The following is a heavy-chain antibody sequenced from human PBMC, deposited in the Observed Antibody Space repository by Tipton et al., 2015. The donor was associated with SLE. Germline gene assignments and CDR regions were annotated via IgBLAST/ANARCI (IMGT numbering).Heavy chain of an antibody. CDR3: ASGGGSYYFDF. D-gene: IGHD3-16*01. CDR2: IYYSGST. CDR1: VGSISSSSYY. V-gene: IGHV4-39*07. J-gene: IGHJ4*02. Sequence: TLSLTCTVSVGSISSSSYYWGWIRQPPGKGLEWIGSIYYSGSTYYNPSLKSRVTISVDQSKNQFSLNLRSVTASDAAVYYCASGGGSYYFDFWGQGTRVTVSS.